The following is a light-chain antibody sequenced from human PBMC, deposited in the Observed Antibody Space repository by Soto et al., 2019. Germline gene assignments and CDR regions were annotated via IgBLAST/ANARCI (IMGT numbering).Light chain of an antibody. CDR3: SSYTSTSTYV. CDR2: DVS. CDR1: SSDVGGYNY. J-gene: IGLJ1*01. Sequence: QSVLTQPASVSGSPGQSITISCTGTSSDVGGYNYVSWYQQHPGKAPKLIIYDVSNRPSGVSNRFSGSKSGNTASLTISGLRAEDDTDYYCSSYTSTSTYVFGTGTKLTVL. V-gene: IGLV2-14*03.